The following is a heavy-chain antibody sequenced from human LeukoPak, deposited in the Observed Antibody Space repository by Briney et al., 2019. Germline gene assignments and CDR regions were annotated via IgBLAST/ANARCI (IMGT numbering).Heavy chain of an antibody. Sequence: GGSLRLSCAASGFTFDDYGMSWVRQAPGKGLEWVSGINWNGGSTGYADSAKGRFTISRDNAKNSLYLQMNSLRAEDTALYYCARDPCSGGSCQIFDYWGQGTLVTVSS. D-gene: IGHD2-15*01. CDR3: ARDPCSGGSCQIFDY. CDR2: INWNGGST. V-gene: IGHV3-20*04. J-gene: IGHJ4*02. CDR1: GFTFDDYG.